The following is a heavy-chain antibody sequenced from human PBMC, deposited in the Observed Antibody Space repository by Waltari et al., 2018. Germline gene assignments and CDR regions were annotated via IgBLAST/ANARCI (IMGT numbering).Heavy chain of an antibody. CDR2: ISFSGST. CDR3: ARASYCGAGCYYFFDY. Sequence: QVQLQESGPGLVKPSETLSLTCTVSGGPINSYYWTWIRQTPGKGLEWIGYISFSGSTSYNPSLKSRVTISVDTSQNQLSLRLTSVTAADTAVYFCARASYCGAGCYYFFDYWGPGTLVTVSS. V-gene: IGHV4-59*08. CDR1: GGPINSYY. J-gene: IGHJ4*02. D-gene: IGHD2-21*01.